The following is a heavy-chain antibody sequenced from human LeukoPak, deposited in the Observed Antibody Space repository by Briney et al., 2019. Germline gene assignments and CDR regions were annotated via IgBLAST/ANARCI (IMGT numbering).Heavy chain of an antibody. V-gene: IGHV3-21*01. J-gene: IGHJ4*02. D-gene: IGHD5-18*01. CDR1: GFTFSSYS. CDR3: ASKYSYGHVDY. Sequence: GGSLRLSCAASGFTFSSYSMNWVRQAPGKGREWGSSISSSSSYIYYADSVKGRFTISRDNAKNSLYLQMNSPRAEDTAVYYCASKYSYGHVDYWGQGTLVTVSS. CDR2: ISSSSSYI.